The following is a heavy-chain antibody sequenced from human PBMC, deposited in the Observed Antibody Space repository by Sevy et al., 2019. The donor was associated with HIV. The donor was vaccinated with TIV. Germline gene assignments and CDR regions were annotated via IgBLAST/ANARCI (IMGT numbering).Heavy chain of an antibody. Sequence: GGSLRLSCAASGFTFSSFPMHWVRQAPGKGLEWVAVISYDGSNKYYADSVKGRFTISRDNSKNTLYLQMNSLRAEETAVYYCAREEYYYDSSGYYTRGDFDYWGQGTLVTVSS. CDR1: GFTFSSFP. D-gene: IGHD3-22*01. CDR3: AREEYYYDSSGYYTRGDFDY. J-gene: IGHJ4*02. CDR2: ISYDGSNK. V-gene: IGHV3-30-3*01.